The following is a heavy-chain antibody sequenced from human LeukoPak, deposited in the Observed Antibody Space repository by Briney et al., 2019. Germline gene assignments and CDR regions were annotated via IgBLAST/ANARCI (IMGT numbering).Heavy chain of an antibody. Sequence: SETLSLTCTVSGGSISYYYWSWIRQPAGKGLEWIGRIYSSGSTTYNPSLKSRVTMSVDTAKNQFSLILGSVTAADTAVYYCARDRGDLGNFDYWGQGTLVTVSS. D-gene: IGHD3-10*01. V-gene: IGHV4-4*07. CDR3: ARDRGDLGNFDY. CDR2: IYSSGST. J-gene: IGHJ4*02. CDR1: GGSISYYY.